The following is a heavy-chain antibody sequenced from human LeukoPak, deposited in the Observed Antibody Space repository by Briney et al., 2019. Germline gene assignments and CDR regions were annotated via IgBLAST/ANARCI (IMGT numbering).Heavy chain of an antibody. CDR1: GGSISSYY. D-gene: IGHD4-17*01. CDR2: IYYSGST. J-gene: IGHJ4*02. CDR3: ARPLNDYGDYRI. Sequence: PSETLSLTCTVSGGSISSYYWSWIRQPPGKGLEWIGYIYYSGSTNYNPSLKSRVTISVDTSKNQFSLKLSSVTAADTAVYYCARPLNDYGDYRIWGQGTLVTVPS. V-gene: IGHV4-59*01.